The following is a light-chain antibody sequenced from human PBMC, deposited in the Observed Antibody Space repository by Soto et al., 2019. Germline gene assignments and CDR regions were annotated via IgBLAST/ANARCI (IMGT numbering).Light chain of an antibody. CDR2: GNS. CDR3: QFYDSSLEL. CDR1: SSNIGAGYD. J-gene: IGLJ3*02. Sequence: QSVLTQPPSVSGAPGQRVTISCTGSSSNIGAGYDVHWYQQLPGTAPKLLIYGNSNRPSGVPDRFAGSKSGTSASLAITGLQAEDEADYYCQFYDSSLELFGGGTKVTVL. V-gene: IGLV1-40*01.